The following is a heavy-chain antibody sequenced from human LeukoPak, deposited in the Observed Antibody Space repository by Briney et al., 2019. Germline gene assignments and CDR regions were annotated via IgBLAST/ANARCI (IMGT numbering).Heavy chain of an antibody. CDR1: GFTFSSYS. V-gene: IGHV3-21*01. CDR3: ARRREQVSFISRRKDQSFDY. CDR2: ISSSSSYI. J-gene: IGHJ4*02. Sequence: GGSLRLSCAASGFTFSSYSMNWVRQAPGKGLEWVSSISSSSSYIYYAGSVKGRFTISRDNAKNSLYLQMNSLRAEDTAVYYCARRREQVSFISRRKDQSFDYWGQGTLVTVSS. D-gene: IGHD1-14*01.